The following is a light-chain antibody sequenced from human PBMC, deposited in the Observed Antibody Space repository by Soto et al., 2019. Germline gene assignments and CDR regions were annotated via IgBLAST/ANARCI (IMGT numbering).Light chain of an antibody. CDR3: QQYNSYSWT. CDR1: QSISSW. CDR2: KAS. J-gene: IGKJ1*01. V-gene: IGKV1-5*03. Sequence: DIQMTQSPSTLSASVGDRVTITCRASQSISSWLAWYQQKPGKAPKLLIYKASSLESGVPSRFSGSGSGTEFTLTISSPQPDDCATYYCQQYNSYSWTFGQGTKVEIK.